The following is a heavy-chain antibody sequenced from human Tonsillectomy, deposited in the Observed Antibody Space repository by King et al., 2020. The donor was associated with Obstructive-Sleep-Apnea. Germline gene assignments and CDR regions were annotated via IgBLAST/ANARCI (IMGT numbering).Heavy chain of an antibody. V-gene: IGHV3-9*01. CDR1: GFTFDDYA. CDR3: VKDRAGGVPDAFDL. CDR2: INWNSGNI. D-gene: IGHD3-16*01. J-gene: IGHJ3*01. Sequence: VQLVESGGGSVQPGRSLRLSCAASGFTFDDYAMHWVRQAPGKGLEWVSGINWNSGNIGYADSVKGRFTISRDNAKNSLYLQMNSLRAEDTALYYCVKDRAGGVPDAFDLWGQGTMVTVSS.